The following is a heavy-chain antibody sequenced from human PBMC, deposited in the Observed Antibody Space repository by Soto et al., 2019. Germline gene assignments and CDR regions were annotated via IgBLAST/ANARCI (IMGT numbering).Heavy chain of an antibody. V-gene: IGHV5-51*01. D-gene: IGHD1-26*01. CDR2: IYPGDSDT. J-gene: IGHJ4*02. Sequence: PGESLKISCKGSGYSFASHWVAWVRQMPEKGLERIGTIYPGDSDTKYSSAFRGHVTISADTSVSTAYLQWRSLEATDSAIYYCARYSGSYWHYLDFWGQGTLVTVSS. CDR3: ARYSGSYWHYLDF. CDR1: GYSFASHW.